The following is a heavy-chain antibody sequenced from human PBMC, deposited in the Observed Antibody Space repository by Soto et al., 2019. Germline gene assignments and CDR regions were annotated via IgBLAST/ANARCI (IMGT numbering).Heavy chain of an antibody. D-gene: IGHD6-19*01. CDR2: LKPNSGDT. CDR3: ATSGGGWYLY. V-gene: IGHV1-8*01. CDR1: GYTFSSYD. Sequence: ASVKVSCKASGYTFSSYDINWVRQATGQGLEWMGWLKPNSGDTGYAQKFQGRVTLTRNTSINTAYIELSSLTSDDTAVYYCATSGGGWYLYWGQGTLVTVSS. J-gene: IGHJ4*02.